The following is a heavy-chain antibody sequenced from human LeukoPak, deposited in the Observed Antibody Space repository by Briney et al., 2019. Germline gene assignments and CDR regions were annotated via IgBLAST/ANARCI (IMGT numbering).Heavy chain of an antibody. V-gene: IGHV3-21*01. J-gene: IGHJ4*02. CDR3: ARDGTLGDIVVVPAAMELDY. Sequence: GGSLRLSCAASGFTFSSYTMDWVRQAPGKGLEWVSSISSSSDYIFYADSVKGRFTISRDNAQNSLYLQMNSLRDEDTAVYYCARDGTLGDIVVVPAAMELDYWGQGTLVTVSS. D-gene: IGHD2-2*01. CDR1: GFTFSSYT. CDR2: ISSSSDYI.